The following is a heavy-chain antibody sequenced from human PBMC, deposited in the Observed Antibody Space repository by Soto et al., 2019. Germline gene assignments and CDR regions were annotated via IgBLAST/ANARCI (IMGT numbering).Heavy chain of an antibody. V-gene: IGHV4-39*01. J-gene: IGHJ3*02. CDR2: IYYSGST. CDR1: GGSISSSSYY. CDR3: ARRLGDDAFDI. D-gene: IGHD3-16*01. Sequence: SETLSLTCTVSGGSISSSSYYWGWIRQPPGKGLEWIGSIYYSGSTYYNPSLKSRVTISVDTSKNQFSLKLSSVTAADTAVYYCARRLGDDAFDIWGQGTMVTVSS.